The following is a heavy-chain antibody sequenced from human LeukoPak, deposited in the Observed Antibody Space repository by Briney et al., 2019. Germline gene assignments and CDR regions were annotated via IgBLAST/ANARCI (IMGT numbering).Heavy chain of an antibody. CDR1: GFTFSDYY. CDR2: ISSSGSTI. V-gene: IGHV3-11*01. J-gene: IGHJ4*02. Sequence: GGSLRLSCAASGFTFSDYYMSWIRQAPGKGLEWVSYISSSGSTIYYADSVKGRFTISRDNAKNSLYLKMSSLRAEDTAVYYCARDEEQWLIPDYWGQGTLVTVSS. CDR3: ARDEEQWLIPDY. D-gene: IGHD6-19*01.